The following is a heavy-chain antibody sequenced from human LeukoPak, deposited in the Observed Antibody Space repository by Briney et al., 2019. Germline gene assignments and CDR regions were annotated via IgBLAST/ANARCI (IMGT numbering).Heavy chain of an antibody. V-gene: IGHV4-59*01. CDR2: IYYSGST. D-gene: IGHD6-19*01. CDR1: GGSISSYY. CDR3: ARVIAVAGHDVFDI. J-gene: IGHJ3*02. Sequence: SETLSLTCTVSGGSISSYYWSWIRQPPGKGLEWIGYIYYSGSTNYNPSLKSRVTISVDTSKNQFSLKLSSVTAADTAVYYCARVIAVAGHDVFDIWGQGTMVTVSS.